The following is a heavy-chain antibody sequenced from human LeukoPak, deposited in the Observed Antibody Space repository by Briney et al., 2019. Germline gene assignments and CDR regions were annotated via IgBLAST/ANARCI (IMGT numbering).Heavy chain of an antibody. CDR2: IIPILGIA. CDR1: GGTFSSYT. Sequence: SVKVSCKASGGTFSSYTISWVRQAPGQGLEWMGRIIPILGIANYAQKFQGRVTITADKSTSTAYMELGSLRSEDTAVYYCARVSSGSYFGRYYYYGMDVWGQGTTVTVSS. V-gene: IGHV1-69*02. J-gene: IGHJ6*02. D-gene: IGHD3-10*01. CDR3: ARVSSGSYFGRYYYYGMDV.